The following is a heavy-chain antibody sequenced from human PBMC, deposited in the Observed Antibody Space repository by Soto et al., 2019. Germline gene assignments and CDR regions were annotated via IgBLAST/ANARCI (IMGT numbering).Heavy chain of an antibody. CDR1: GFSFSSHA. D-gene: IGHD2-15*01. Sequence: GGSLRLSCAASGFSFSSHAMSWVRQAPGKGLEWVSSISAGADGAYYADSVKGRFTISRANSNNTLYLQMNSVRAEDTAVYFCARDLWWYLHWGQGTLVTVSS. CDR3: ARDLWWYLH. CDR2: ISAGADGA. V-gene: IGHV3-23*01. J-gene: IGHJ4*02.